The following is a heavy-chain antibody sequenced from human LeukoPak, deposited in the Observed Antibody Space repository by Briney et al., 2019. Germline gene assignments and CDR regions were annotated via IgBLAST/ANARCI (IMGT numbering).Heavy chain of an antibody. V-gene: IGHV3-21*01. CDR2: ISSSSYI. J-gene: IGHJ4*02. Sequence: KPGGSLRLSCAASGFTFSSYSMNWVRQAPGKGLEWVSSISSSSYIYYADSVKGRFTISRGNAKNSLYLQMNSLRAEDTAVYYCARVGPGEQLVLDYWGQGTLVTVSS. D-gene: IGHD6-6*01. CDR3: ARVGPGEQLVLDY. CDR1: GFTFSSYS.